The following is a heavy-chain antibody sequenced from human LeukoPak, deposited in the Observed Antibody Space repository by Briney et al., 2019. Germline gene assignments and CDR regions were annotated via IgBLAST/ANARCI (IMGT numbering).Heavy chain of an antibody. CDR1: GSSISSSSYY. CDR2: IYYSGST. D-gene: IGHD6-19*01. CDR3: ASSGWYSYFDY. V-gene: IGHV4-39*01. J-gene: IGHJ4*02. Sequence: SETLSLTCTVSGSSISSSSYYWGWIRQPPGKGLEWIGSIYYSGSTYYNPSLKSRVTISVDTSKNQFSLKLSSVTAADTAVYYCASSGWYSYFDYWGQGTLVTVSS.